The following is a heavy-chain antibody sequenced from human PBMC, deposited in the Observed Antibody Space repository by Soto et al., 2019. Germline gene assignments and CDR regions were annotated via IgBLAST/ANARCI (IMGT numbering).Heavy chain of an antibody. D-gene: IGHD1-1*01. V-gene: IGHV3-23*01. CDR2: INKSGGST. CDR1: GFTFSSFA. CDR3: AKDPPTTGTTFDY. Sequence: GGSLRLSCAASGFTFSSFAMSWVRQAPGKGLEWVSTINKSGGSTYYPDSVKGRFTISRDNSKNTLFLQINDLRAEDTAVYYCAKDPPTTGTTFDYWGRGTQVTVSS. J-gene: IGHJ4*02.